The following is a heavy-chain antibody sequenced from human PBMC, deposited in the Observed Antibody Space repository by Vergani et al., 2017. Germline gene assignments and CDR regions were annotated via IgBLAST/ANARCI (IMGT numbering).Heavy chain of an antibody. CDR2: ISWNSKSE. CDR3: AKDHGGYCTNGNCLFGS. J-gene: IGHJ4*02. CDR1: GFIFDDYA. V-gene: IGHV3-9*01. Sequence: EVHLVESGGDLVEPGRSLRLSCAASGFIFDDYAMHWVRQVPGKGLEWVSGISWNSKSEAYADSVKGRFAISRDNAKNSLYLQMNSLRPEDTAQYYCAKDHGGYCTNGNCLFGSWGQGTPVTVYS. D-gene: IGHD2-8*01.